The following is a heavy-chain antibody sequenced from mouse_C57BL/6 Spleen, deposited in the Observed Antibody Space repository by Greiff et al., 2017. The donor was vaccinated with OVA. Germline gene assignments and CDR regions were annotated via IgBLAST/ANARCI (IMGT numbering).Heavy chain of an antibody. V-gene: IGHV1-39*01. J-gene: IGHJ2*01. CDR1: GYSFTDYN. Sequence: LQESGPELVKPGASVKISCKASGYSFTDYNMNWVKQSNGKSLEWIGVINPNYGTTSYNQKFKGKATLTVDQSSSTAYMQLNSLTSEDSAVYYCATLDYYGSSYDFDYWGQGTTLTVSS. CDR3: ATLDYYGSSYDFDY. CDR2: INPNYGTT. D-gene: IGHD1-1*01.